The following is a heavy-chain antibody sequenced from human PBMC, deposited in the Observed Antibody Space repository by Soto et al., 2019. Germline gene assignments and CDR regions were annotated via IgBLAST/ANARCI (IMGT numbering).Heavy chain of an antibody. CDR2: IIPIFGTA. CDR1: GGTFSSYA. J-gene: IGHJ6*02. CDR3: ARDEAYCISTSCYGFYYYGMDI. D-gene: IGHD2-2*01. Sequence: QVQLVQSGAEVKKPGSSVKVSCKASGGTFSSYAISWVRQAPGQGLEWMGGIIPIFGTANYAQKFQGRVTITADESTSTAYMELSSLRSEDTAVYYCARDEAYCISTSCYGFYYYGMDIWGQGTTVTVSS. V-gene: IGHV1-69*12.